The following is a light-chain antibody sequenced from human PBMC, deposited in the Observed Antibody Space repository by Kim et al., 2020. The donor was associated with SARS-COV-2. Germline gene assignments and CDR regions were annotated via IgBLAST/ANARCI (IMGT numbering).Light chain of an antibody. V-gene: IGKV3-20*01. CDR3: QQYGSSPRT. CDR2: YIS. J-gene: IGKJ1*01. CDR1: QSVDNKY. Sequence: SPGERATLSCRASQSVDNKYLAWYQQRPGQAPRLLIYYISNRATGIPDRFSGSGSGTDFTLTISRLEPEDFAVYYCQQYGSSPRTFGQGTKVEIK.